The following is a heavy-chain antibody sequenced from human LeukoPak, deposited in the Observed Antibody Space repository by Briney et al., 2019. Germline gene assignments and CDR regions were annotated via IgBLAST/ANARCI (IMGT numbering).Heavy chain of an antibody. J-gene: IGHJ5*02. V-gene: IGHV4-39*07. CDR3: ARGYQLLFGGEGWFDP. Sequence: SETLSLTCTVSGGSISSSSYYWGWIRQPPGKGLEWIGSIYYSGSTYYNPSLKSRVTISVDTSKNQFSLKLSSVTAADTAVYYCARGYQLLFGGEGWFDPWGQGTLVTVSS. CDR1: GGSISSSSYY. D-gene: IGHD2-2*01. CDR2: IYYSGST.